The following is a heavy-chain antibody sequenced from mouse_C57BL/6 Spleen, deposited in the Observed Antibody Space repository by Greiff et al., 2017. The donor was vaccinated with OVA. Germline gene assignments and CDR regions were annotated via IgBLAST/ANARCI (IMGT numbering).Heavy chain of an antibody. CDR1: GYTSTSYW. Sequence: QVQLKESGAELVKPGASVKMSCKASGYTSTSYWITWVKQRPGQGLEWIGDIYPGSGSTNYNEKFKSKATLTVDTSSSTAYMQLSSLTSEDSAVYYCANFYYGSSYGYFDVWGTGTTVTVSS. D-gene: IGHD1-1*01. CDR3: ANFYYGSSYGYFDV. CDR2: IYPGSGST. J-gene: IGHJ1*03. V-gene: IGHV1-55*01.